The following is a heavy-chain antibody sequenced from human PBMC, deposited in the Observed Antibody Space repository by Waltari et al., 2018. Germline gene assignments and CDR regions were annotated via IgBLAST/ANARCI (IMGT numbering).Heavy chain of an antibody. V-gene: IGHV4-4*02. CDR1: GCSISSGNW. CDR3: ARGKRPDYDFWSGYGLFDY. CDR2: IYRSGST. D-gene: IGHD3-3*01. J-gene: IGHJ4*02. Sequence: QVQLQESGPGLVKPSGTLSLTCAVSGCSISSGNWWSWVRQPPGKGLEWIGEIYRSGSTSYNPSLKSRVTISVDKSKNQFSLKLSSVTAADTAVYYCARGKRPDYDFWSGYGLFDYWGQGTLVTVSS.